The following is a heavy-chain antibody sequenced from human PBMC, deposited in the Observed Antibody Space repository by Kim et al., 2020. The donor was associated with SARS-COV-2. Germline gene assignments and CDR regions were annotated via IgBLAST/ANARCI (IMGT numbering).Heavy chain of an antibody. D-gene: IGHD3-3*02. CDR3: ARSLTFFYDKNGRFDY. CDR1: GYSFSSYW. V-gene: IGHV5-51*01. Sequence: GESLKISCKGSGYSFSSYWIAWVRQMPGQGLEWMGIIYPTDSDTRYSPSFQGHVSISVDQSNNTAYLQWSSLKASDTAMYYCARSLTFFYDKNGRFDYWGQGTLVTVSS. CDR2: IYPTDSDT. J-gene: IGHJ4*02.